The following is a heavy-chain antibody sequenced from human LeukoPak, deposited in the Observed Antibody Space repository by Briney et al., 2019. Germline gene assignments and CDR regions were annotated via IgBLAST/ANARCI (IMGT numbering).Heavy chain of an antibody. CDR1: GFTFDTFW. Sequence: GGSLRLSCAASGFTFDTFWMNWVRQAPGKGLEWVANLKQDNTDVRYLDSVKGRFTISKDIAKNSLYLQMNGLRAEDTAVYYCAIGNTWITAYWGQGTLVTVSS. CDR2: LKQDNTDV. D-gene: IGHD1-20*01. J-gene: IGHJ4*02. V-gene: IGHV3-7*01. CDR3: AIGNTWITAY.